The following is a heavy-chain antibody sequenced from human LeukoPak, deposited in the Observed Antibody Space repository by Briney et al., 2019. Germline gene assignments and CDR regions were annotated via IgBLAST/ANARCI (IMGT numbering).Heavy chain of an antibody. CDR2: TRNKGYNYAT. CDR1: GFNFSGSA. J-gene: IGHJ4*02. D-gene: IGHD3-16*02. CDR3: TTLNYVWGTYRPDY. Sequence: GGSLRLSRAASGFNFSGSAIHWVRQASGKGLEWVGRTRNKGYNYATAYAASVQGRFSISRDESKTTVYLQMNSLKTEDTAVYYCTTLNYVWGTYRPDYWGQGTLVIVSS. V-gene: IGHV3-73*01.